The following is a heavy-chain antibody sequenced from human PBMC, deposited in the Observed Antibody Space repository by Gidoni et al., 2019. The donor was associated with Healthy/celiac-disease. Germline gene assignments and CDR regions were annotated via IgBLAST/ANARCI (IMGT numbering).Heavy chain of an antibody. D-gene: IGHD1-26*01. CDR1: GGSFSGYY. CDR3: ASRGGSYSPPPY. J-gene: IGHJ4*02. CDR2: INHSGST. V-gene: IGHV4-34*01. Sequence: QVQLQQWGAGLLKPSETLSLTCAVYGGSFSGYYWSWIRQPPGKGLEWIGEINHSGSTNYNPSLKSRVTISVDTSKNQFPLKLSSVTAADTAVYYCASRGGSYSPPPYWGQGTLVTVSP.